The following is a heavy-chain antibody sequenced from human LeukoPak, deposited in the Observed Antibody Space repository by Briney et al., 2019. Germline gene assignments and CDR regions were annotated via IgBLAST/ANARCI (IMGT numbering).Heavy chain of an antibody. CDR3: ARLNDGFDI. J-gene: IGHJ3*02. CDR2: IDPGDSET. Sequence: GASLQISCKGSGYRFTRYWIAGGRQMPGKGLQWMGIIDPGDSETRYSPSFQGQVTITADKSISTAYLQWSSLKASDTAMYYCARLNDGFDIWGQGAMVIVSS. CDR1: GYRFTRYW. V-gene: IGHV5-51*01.